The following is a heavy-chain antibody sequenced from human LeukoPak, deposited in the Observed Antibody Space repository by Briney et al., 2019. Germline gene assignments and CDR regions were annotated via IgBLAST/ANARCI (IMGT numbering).Heavy chain of an antibody. CDR1: GGSISSSSYY. D-gene: IGHD6-13*01. CDR2: IYYSGNT. V-gene: IGHV4-39*01. J-gene: IGHJ4*02. Sequence: SETLSLTCTVSGGSISSSSYYCAWIRQPPGKGLKWIGSIYYSGNTYNNPSLKSRVTISVDTSKNQLSLKLTSVTAAGTAVYYCAMHTVIASSWSLDYWGRGTLVTVSS. CDR3: AMHTVIASSWSLDY.